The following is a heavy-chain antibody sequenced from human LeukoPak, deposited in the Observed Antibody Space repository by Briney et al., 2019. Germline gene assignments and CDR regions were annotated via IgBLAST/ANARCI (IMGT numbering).Heavy chain of an antibody. CDR2: IIPILGIA. J-gene: IGHJ5*02. V-gene: IGHV1-69*02. CDR3: ARSFIVGGFDP. D-gene: IGHD1-26*01. Sequence: SVKVSCKASGGTFSSYTISWVRQAPGQGLEWMGRIIPILGIANYAQKFQGRVTITADKSTSTAYMELSSLRSEDTAVYYCARSFIVGGFDPWGQGTLVTVSS. CDR1: GGTFSSYT.